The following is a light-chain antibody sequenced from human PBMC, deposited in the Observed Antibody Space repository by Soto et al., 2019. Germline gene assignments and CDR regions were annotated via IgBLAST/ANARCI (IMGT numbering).Light chain of an antibody. V-gene: IGKV3-20*01. CDR1: QSVINNN. CDR3: QQYGSSLPIT. CDR2: GSF. J-gene: IGKJ5*01. Sequence: EVVLTQSPGTLSLSSGERATLSCRASQSVINNNVAWYQQKPGQAPRLLIVGSFARATGIPARFSGSGSGSDFTLTISRLEPEDFAVYYCQQYGSSLPITFGQGTRLEI.